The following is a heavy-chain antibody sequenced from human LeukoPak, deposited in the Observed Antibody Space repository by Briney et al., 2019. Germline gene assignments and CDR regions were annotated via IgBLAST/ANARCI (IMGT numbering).Heavy chain of an antibody. CDR1: GFTFSSYG. CDR3: AKGRYTFDY. CDR2: IGGSGGGT. Sequence: GGSLRLSCAVSGFTFSSYGMSWVRQAPGKGLEWVSAIGGSGGGTFYADSVKGRFTISGDNSENTLYLQMNSLRLEDTAIYYCAKGRYTFDYWGHRTLVTVSS. J-gene: IGHJ4*01. D-gene: IGHD1-1*01. V-gene: IGHV3-23*01.